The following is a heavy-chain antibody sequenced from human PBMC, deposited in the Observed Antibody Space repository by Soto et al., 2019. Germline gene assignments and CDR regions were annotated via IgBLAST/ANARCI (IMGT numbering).Heavy chain of an antibody. Sequence: SETLSLTCTVSGGSVSSGSYYWSWIRQPPGKGLEWIGYIYYSGSTNYNPSLKSRVTISVDTSKNQFSLKLSSVTAADTAVYYCARDGLLWFGELLPLDPWGQGTLVTVSS. CDR3: ARDGLLWFGELLPLDP. CDR1: GGSVSSGSYY. D-gene: IGHD3-10*01. V-gene: IGHV4-61*01. CDR2: IYYSGST. J-gene: IGHJ5*02.